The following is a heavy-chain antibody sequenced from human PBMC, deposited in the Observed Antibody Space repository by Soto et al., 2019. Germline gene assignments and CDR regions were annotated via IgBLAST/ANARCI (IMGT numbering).Heavy chain of an antibody. CDR3: ATYFPRSDMTYAFDI. CDR2: FDPEDGET. J-gene: IGHJ3*02. Sequence: ASVKVSFKVSGYTLTELSMHWVRQAPGKGREWMGGFDPEDGETIYAQKFQGRVTMTEDTSTDTAYMELSSLRSEDTAVYYCATYFPRSDMTYAFDIWGQGTMVTVSS. D-gene: IGHD2-21*02. V-gene: IGHV1-24*01. CDR1: GYTLTELS.